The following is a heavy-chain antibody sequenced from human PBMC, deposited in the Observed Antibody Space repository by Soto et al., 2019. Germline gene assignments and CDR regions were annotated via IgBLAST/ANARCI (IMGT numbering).Heavy chain of an antibody. CDR3: ARLEGLATISYYFDF. V-gene: IGHV4-30-2*03. Sequence: SETLSLTCAVSGDSISSGSYSWGWIRQPPGKGLEWIGCIYYRGNAYYNPSLQTRVTISLDKSKSQFSLKLNSVTAADSAVYFCARLEGLATISYYFDFWGPGALVTVSS. D-gene: IGHD3-9*01. J-gene: IGHJ4*02. CDR1: GDSISSGSYS. CDR2: IYYRGNA.